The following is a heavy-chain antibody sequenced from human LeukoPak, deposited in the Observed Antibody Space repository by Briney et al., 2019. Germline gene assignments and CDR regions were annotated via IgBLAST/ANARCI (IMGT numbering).Heavy chain of an antibody. CDR3: ARLVVVAATPSDYYYYGMDV. J-gene: IGHJ6*02. V-gene: IGHV4-59*08. Sequence: SETLSLTCTVSGGSISSYYWSWIRQPPGKGLEWIGYIYYSGRTNYNPSLKSRVTISVDTSKNQFSLKLSSVTAADTAVYYCARLVVVAATPSDYYYYGMDVWGQGTTVTVSS. D-gene: IGHD2-15*01. CDR1: GGSISSYY. CDR2: IYYSGRT.